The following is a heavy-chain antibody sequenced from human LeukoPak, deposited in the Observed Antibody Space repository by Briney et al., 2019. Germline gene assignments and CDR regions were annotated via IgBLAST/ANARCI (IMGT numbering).Heavy chain of an antibody. CDR2: ISSSSSTI. Sequence: GGSLRLSCAASGFTFSSYWMTWVRQAPGKGLEWVSYISSSSSTIYYADSVKGRFTISRDNAKNSLYLQLNSLRAEDTAVYYCAELGITMIGGVWGKGTTVTISS. D-gene: IGHD3-10*02. CDR1: GFTFSSYW. J-gene: IGHJ6*04. V-gene: IGHV3-48*01. CDR3: AELGITMIGGV.